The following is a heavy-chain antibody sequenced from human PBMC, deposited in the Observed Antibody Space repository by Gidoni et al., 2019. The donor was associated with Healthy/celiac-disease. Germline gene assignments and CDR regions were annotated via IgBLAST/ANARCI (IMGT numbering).Heavy chain of an antibody. V-gene: IGHV3-30*18. J-gene: IGHJ4*02. CDR1: GFPFSSYG. Sequence: QVPLVESGGGVVQPGRSLRLSCAASGFPFSSYGMHWVRQAPGKGLEWVAVISYDGSNKYYADSVKGRFTISRDNSKNTLYLQMNSLRAEDTAVYYCAKAGGSYYSRGFDYWGQGTLVTVSS. CDR2: ISYDGSNK. D-gene: IGHD1-26*01. CDR3: AKAGGSYYSRGFDY.